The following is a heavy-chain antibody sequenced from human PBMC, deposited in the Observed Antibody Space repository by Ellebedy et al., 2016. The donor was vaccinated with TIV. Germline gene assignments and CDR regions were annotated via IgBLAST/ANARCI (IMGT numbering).Heavy chain of an antibody. CDR2: ISGSGVTT. Sequence: GESLKISXAASGFIFNSYAMSWVRQAPGKGLEWVSAISGSGVTTYYADSLKGRFTISRDSAKNSVYLQMNSLRAEDTAVYYCARERHRYYYDSGSDYNVDYYFGMDVWGRGTTVTVSS. V-gene: IGHV3-23*01. CDR3: ARERHRYYYDSGSDYNVDYYFGMDV. J-gene: IGHJ6*02. CDR1: GFIFNSYA. D-gene: IGHD3-10*01.